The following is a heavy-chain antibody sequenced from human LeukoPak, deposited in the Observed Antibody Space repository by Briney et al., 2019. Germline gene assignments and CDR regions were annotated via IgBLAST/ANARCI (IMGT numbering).Heavy chain of an antibody. J-gene: IGHJ3*02. CDR1: RFSFSAYP. D-gene: IGHD1-26*01. Sequence: PGGSLRLSCAASRFSFSAYPMGWVRRAPGKGLEWVSGISASGDVTFHADPVKGRFTISRDNSKNTLYLQMNSLRAEDTAEYYCAKPLLTTASGTGRAFDIWGQGTMVTVSS. V-gene: IGHV3-23*01. CDR2: ISASGDVT. CDR3: AKPLLTTASGTGRAFDI.